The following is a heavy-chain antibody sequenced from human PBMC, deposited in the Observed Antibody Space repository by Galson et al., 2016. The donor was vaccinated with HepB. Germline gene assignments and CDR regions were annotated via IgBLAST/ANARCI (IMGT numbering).Heavy chain of an antibody. J-gene: IGHJ4*02. CDR3: AREGGTSGTYRYSFDY. CDR1: GFTFSCCT. Sequence: SLRLSCAGSGFTFSCCTMNWVRQAPGKGLEWVSAIRSDGALVFYAASVKGRFTISRDNSKSTLYLQMDSLRIDATAVYYCAREGGTSGTYRYSFDYWGQGTLVTVSS. D-gene: IGHD1-26*01. CDR2: IRSDGALV. V-gene: IGHV3-21*04.